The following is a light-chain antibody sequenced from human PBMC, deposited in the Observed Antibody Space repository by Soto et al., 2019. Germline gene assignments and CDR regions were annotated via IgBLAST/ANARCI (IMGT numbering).Light chain of an antibody. CDR1: SSDVGGYNY. J-gene: IGLJ1*01. CDR2: DVS. V-gene: IGLV2-14*01. Sequence: QSVLTQPASVSGSPGQSITISCTGTSSDVGGYNYVSWYQQHPGKAPKLMIYDVSNRPSGVSNRFSGSKSGNTASLTISGLQAEDEADYYFSSYTSSSTYNYVFGTGTKLTVL. CDR3: SSYTSSSTYNYV.